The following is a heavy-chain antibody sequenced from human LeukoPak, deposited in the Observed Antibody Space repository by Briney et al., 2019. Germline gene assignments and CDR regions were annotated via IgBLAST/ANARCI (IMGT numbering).Heavy chain of an antibody. CDR1: GDSVSSKNGA. V-gene: IGHV6-1*01. CDR2: TYYRSKWYN. CDR3: ARAFGTTGWHTFDY. Sequence: PSQTLSLTCVVSGDSVSSKNGAWNWIRQSPSRGLEWLGRTYYRSKWYNDYAESMEGRMTISQDTSKNQYSLHLNSVTPDDTAVYYCARAFGTTGWHTFDYWGQGTLVTVSS. D-gene: IGHD6-19*01. J-gene: IGHJ4*02.